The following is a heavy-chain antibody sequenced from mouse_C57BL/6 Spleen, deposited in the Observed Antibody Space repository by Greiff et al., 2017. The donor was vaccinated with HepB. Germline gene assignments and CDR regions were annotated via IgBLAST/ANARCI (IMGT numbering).Heavy chain of an antibody. D-gene: IGHD1-1*01. CDR3: ASSSYYAMDY. V-gene: IGHV7-3*01. CDR2: IRNKANGYTT. Sequence: DVMLVESGGGLVQPGGSLSLSCAASGFTFTDYYMSWVRQPPGKALEWLGFIRNKANGYTTEYSASVKGRFTISRDNSQSILYLQMNALRAEDSATYYCASSSYYAMDYWGQGTSVTVSS. J-gene: IGHJ4*01. CDR1: GFTFTDYY.